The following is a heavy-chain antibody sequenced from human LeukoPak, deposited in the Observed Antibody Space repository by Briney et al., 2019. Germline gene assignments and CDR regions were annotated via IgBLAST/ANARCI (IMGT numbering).Heavy chain of an antibody. V-gene: IGHV4-4*07. D-gene: IGHD1-26*01. Sequence: SETLSLTCTVSGGSISSYYWSWIRQPAGKGLEWIGRIYTSGSTNYNPSLKSRVTMSVDTSKNQFSLKLSSVTAADTAVYYCARDQVGAINDYYCYYYYMDVWGKGTTVTISS. J-gene: IGHJ6*03. CDR1: GGSISSYY. CDR3: ARDQVGAINDYYCYYYYMDV. CDR2: IYTSGST.